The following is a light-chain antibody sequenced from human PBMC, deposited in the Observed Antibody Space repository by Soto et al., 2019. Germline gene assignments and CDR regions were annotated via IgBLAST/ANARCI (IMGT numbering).Light chain of an antibody. Sequence: QSVLTQPPSVSGAPGRRVTISCTGSSSNIGAGYEVHWYQQLPGTAPKLLIYGDRYRPSGVPDRFSGSKSGTSVSLAITGLQAEDEADYHCQSYDSSLSGMVFGGGTKVTVL. CDR1: SSNIGAGYE. J-gene: IGLJ3*02. CDR3: QSYDSSLSGMV. V-gene: IGLV1-40*01. CDR2: GDR.